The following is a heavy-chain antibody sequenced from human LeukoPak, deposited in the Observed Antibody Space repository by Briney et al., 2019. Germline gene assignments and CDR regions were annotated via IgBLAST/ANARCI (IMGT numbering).Heavy chain of an antibody. V-gene: IGHV3-23*01. D-gene: IGHD3-10*01. CDR2: ISGSGGST. CDR3: AKDGSGSYRFDY. Sequence: GGSLRLSCAAPGFTFSSYAMSWVRQAPGKGLEWVSIISGSGGSTYYADSVKGRFTITRDNSKNTLYLQMNSLRAEDTAVYYCAKDGSGSYRFDYWGQGTLVTVSS. CDR1: GFTFSSYA. J-gene: IGHJ4*02.